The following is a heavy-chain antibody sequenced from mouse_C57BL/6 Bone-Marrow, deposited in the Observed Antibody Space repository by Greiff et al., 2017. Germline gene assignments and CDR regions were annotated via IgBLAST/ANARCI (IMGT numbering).Heavy chain of an antibody. Sequence: QVQLQQSGPELVKPGASVKISCKASGYAFSSSWMNWVKQRPGKGLEWIGRIYPGDGDTNYNEKFKSKATLTVDTSSSTAYMQLSSLTSEDSAVYYCARYYYYGSSYAMDYWGQGTSVTVSS. V-gene: IGHV1-82*01. CDR3: ARYYYYGSSYAMDY. CDR1: GYAFSSSW. J-gene: IGHJ4*01. CDR2: IYPGDGDT. D-gene: IGHD1-1*01.